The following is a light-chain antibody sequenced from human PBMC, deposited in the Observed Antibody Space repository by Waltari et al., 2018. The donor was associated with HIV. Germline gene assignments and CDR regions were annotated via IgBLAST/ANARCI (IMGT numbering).Light chain of an antibody. V-gene: IGKV1-33*01. CDR3: QHYDNLPYT. CDR2: DAS. J-gene: IGKJ2*01. Sequence: DIQMTQSPSSLSAFVGDRVTITCQASQDISNYLNWYQQKPGKAPKLLIYDASNLETGVPPRFSGSGSGTDFTFTISSLQPEDIATYYCQHYDNLPYTFGQGTKLEIK. CDR1: QDISNY.